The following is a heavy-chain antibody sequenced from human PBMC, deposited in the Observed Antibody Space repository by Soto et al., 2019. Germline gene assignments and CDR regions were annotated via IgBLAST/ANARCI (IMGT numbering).Heavy chain of an antibody. V-gene: IGHV3-48*02. CDR1: GFTFRSYS. J-gene: IGHJ3*02. CDR3: ARRSSGHDAFDI. CDR2: ISSSSSTI. Sequence: HPGGSLRLSCAASGFTFRSYSMNWVRQAPGKGLEWVSYISSSSSTIYYTDSVKGRFTISRDNAKNSLYLQMNSLRDEGTAVYYCARRSSGHDAFDIWGQGTMVTVSS. D-gene: IGHD2-15*01.